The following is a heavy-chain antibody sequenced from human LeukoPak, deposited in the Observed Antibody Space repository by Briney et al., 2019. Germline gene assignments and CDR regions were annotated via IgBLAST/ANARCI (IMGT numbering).Heavy chain of an antibody. V-gene: IGHV4-59*08. D-gene: IGHD3-9*01. J-gene: IGHJ4*02. CDR3: ARLGRDYDILTVYYHPPL. Sequence: SEALSLTCTVSGGSISSYYWSWIRQPPGKGLEWNGYIYYSGSTNYNPSLKSRVTISVDTSKNQFSLKLSSVTAADTAVYYCARLGRDYDILTVYYHPPLWGQGTLVTVSS. CDR2: IYYSGST. CDR1: GGSISSYY.